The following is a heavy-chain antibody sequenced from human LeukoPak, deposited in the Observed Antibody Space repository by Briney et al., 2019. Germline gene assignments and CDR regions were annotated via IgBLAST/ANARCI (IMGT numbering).Heavy chain of an antibody. J-gene: IGHJ4*02. CDR2: IYYNGNI. Sequence: PSETLSLTCNVSGGSLKRYYWSWIRQPPGEGLEWIAYIYYNGNIAYNPSLKSRVSMSVDTSKNQFSLRLSSVTAADTAVYYCARDEVVRGEVGYWGQGILVSVSS. CDR1: GGSLKRYY. CDR3: ARDEVVRGEVGY. D-gene: IGHD3-10*01. V-gene: IGHV4-59*01.